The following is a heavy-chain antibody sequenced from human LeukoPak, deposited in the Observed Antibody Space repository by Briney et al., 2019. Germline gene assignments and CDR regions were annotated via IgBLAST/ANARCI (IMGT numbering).Heavy chain of an antibody. Sequence: KPSETLSLTCTVSGDPISSYYWSWIRQPPGKGLEWIGYIYYSGSTNYNPSLKSRVTISVDTSKNQFSLKLSSVTAADTAVYYCARRGPGDYMDVWGKGTTVTVSS. CDR1: GDPISSYY. CDR2: IYYSGST. D-gene: IGHD3-10*01. J-gene: IGHJ6*03. V-gene: IGHV4-59*01. CDR3: ARRGPGDYMDV.